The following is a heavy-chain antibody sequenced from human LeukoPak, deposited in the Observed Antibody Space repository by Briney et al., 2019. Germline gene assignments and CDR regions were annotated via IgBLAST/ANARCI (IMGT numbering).Heavy chain of an antibody. CDR3: AREIGSSTGYFDY. CDR1: GGFISSYY. D-gene: IGHD6-6*01. V-gene: IGHV4-59*01. Sequence: SETLSLTCTVSGGFISSYYWSWIRQPPGKGLEWIGYIYYSGSTNYNPSLKSRVTISVDTSKNQFSLKLSSVTAADTAVYYCAREIGSSTGYFDYWGQGTLVTVSP. J-gene: IGHJ4*02. CDR2: IYYSGST.